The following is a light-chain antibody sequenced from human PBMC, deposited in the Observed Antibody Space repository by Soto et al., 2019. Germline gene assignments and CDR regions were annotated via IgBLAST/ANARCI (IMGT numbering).Light chain of an antibody. CDR3: SLYTNINTGACV. CDR1: SGDIGSYNR. J-gene: IGLJ1*01. Sequence: QSALTHPASVSGSPRQSIPISCTGTSGDIGSYNRVSWYQQHPGKAPKLIIYEVTDRPSGVSNRFSGSKSGNTACRTISGLQSEDEAEYYRSLYTNINTGACVFVTGTKLTVL. CDR2: EVT. V-gene: IGLV2-14*01.